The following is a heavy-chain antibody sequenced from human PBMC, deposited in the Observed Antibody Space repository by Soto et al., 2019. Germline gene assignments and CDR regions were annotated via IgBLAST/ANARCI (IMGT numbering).Heavy chain of an antibody. CDR3: ARDPGVLLWFGKPTDHH. D-gene: IGHD3-10*01. J-gene: IGHJ5*02. V-gene: IGHV1-2*02. Sequence: ASVKVSCKASGYTFTGYYMHWVRQAPGQGLEWMGWINPNSGGTNYAQKFQGRVTMTRDTSISTAYMDLSRLRSDDTAVYYCARDPGVLLWFGKPTDHHWGQGTLVTVSS. CDR1: GYTFTGYY. CDR2: INPNSGGT.